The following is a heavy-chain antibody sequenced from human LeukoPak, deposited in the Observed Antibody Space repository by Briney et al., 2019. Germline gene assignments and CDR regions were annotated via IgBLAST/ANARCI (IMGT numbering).Heavy chain of an antibody. D-gene: IGHD2-21*02. CDR2: IKQDGRER. Sequence: GGSLRLSCAASGFTFSGYWMNWVRQAPGKGLEWVANIKQDGRERSYVDSVKGRFTISRDNAKNTLYLQMNSLRAEDTAVYFCASLYCGGDCSYWGQGTLVTVSS. J-gene: IGHJ4*02. CDR1: GFTFSGYW. V-gene: IGHV3-7*02. CDR3: ASLYCGGDCSY.